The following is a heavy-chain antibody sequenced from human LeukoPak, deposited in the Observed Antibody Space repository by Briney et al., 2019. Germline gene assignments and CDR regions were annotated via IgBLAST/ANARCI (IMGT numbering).Heavy chain of an antibody. V-gene: IGHV1-2*02. D-gene: IGHD6-13*01. Sequence: ASVKLSCKASGYTFTGYYMHWVRQAPGQGLEWMGWINPNSGGTNYAQKFQGRVTMTRDTSISTAYMELSRLRSDDTAVYYCATVTSSSWGNWFDPWGQGTLVTVSS. CDR1: GYTFTGYY. J-gene: IGHJ5*02. CDR2: INPNSGGT. CDR3: ATVTSSSWGNWFDP.